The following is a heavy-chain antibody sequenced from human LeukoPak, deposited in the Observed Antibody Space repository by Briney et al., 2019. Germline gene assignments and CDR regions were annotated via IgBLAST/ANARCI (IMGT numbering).Heavy chain of an antibody. J-gene: IGHJ6*02. CDR1: GGTVSSYA. CDR3: ASGAGRDGYNSHV. D-gene: IGHD5-24*01. V-gene: IGHV1-69*04. Sequence: ASVKVSCKASGGTVSSYAISWVRQAPGQGLEWMGRIIPILGIANYAQKFQGRVTITADKSTSTAYMELSSLRSEDTAVYYCASGAGRDGYNSHVWGQGTTVTVSS. CDR2: IIPILGIA.